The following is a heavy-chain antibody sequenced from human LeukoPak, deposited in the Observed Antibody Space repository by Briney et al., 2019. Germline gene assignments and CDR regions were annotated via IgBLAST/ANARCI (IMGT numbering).Heavy chain of an antibody. CDR2: IGPSGRST. Sequence: GGSLRLSCAASGFTFRTYAMTWVRQAPGKGLEWVSAIGPSGRSTYYADPVRGRFTISRDNSKNTLYLQMNSLRAEDTAIYYCAKDPMVRGSTYDYWGQGTLVTVSS. D-gene: IGHD3-10*01. V-gene: IGHV3-23*01. CDR1: GFTFRTYA. CDR3: AKDPMVRGSTYDY. J-gene: IGHJ4*02.